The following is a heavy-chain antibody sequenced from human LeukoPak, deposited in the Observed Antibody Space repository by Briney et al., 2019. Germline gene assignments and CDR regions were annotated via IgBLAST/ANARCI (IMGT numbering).Heavy chain of an antibody. CDR2: ISYDGSNK. D-gene: IGHD3-3*01. CDR3: AKPFGFLEWLYGGYFDS. Sequence: GGSLRLSCAASGFTFSSYAMHWVRQAPGKGLEWVAVISYDGSNKYYADSVKGRFTISRDNSKNTVFLQMHSLTAEDTAVYYCAKPFGFLEWLYGGYFDSWGQGTLVTVSS. CDR1: GFTFSSYA. J-gene: IGHJ4*02. V-gene: IGHV3-30*04.